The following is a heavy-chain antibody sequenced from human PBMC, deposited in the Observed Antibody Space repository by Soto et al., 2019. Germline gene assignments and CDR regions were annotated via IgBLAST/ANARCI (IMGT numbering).Heavy chain of an antibody. V-gene: IGHV3-23*01. CDR1: GFTFSSYA. CDR3: AKDGGLYSNYYYYYYMDV. D-gene: IGHD4-4*01. CDR2: ISGSGGST. Sequence: GGSLRLSCAASGFTFSSYAMSWVRQAPGKGLEWVSAISGSGGSTYYADSVKGRFTISRDNSKNTLYLQMNSLRAEDTAVYYCAKDGGLYSNYYYYYYMDVSGKGTTVTVSS. J-gene: IGHJ6*03.